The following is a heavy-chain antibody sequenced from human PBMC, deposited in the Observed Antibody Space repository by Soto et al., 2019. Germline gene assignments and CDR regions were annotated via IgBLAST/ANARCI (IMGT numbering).Heavy chain of an antibody. V-gene: IGHV3-23*01. Sequence: GSLRLSCAASGFPLNSHDMGWVRQTPGKGLEWVSSISVSADRTYYADSVKGRFTISRDNSKNTLFLQLNSLRAEDTALYYCARVKRGPLGIFDFWGQGTPVTVS. J-gene: IGHJ4*02. CDR2: ISVSADRT. CDR1: GFPLNSHD. D-gene: IGHD1-1*01. CDR3: ARVKRGPLGIFDF.